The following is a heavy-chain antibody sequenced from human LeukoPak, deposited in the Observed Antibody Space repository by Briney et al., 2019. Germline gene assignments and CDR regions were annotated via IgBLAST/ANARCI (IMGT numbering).Heavy chain of an antibody. CDR1: GFTFSSYG. J-gene: IGHJ3*02. V-gene: IGHV3-30*02. Sequence: GRSLRLSCAASGFTFSSYGMHWVRQAPGKGLEWVAFIRYDGSNKYYADSVKDRFTISRDNSKNTLYLQMNSLRAEDTAVYYCAVQGYCSSTSCYKDAFDIWGQGTMVTVSS. CDR2: IRYDGSNK. CDR3: AVQGYCSSTSCYKDAFDI. D-gene: IGHD2-2*02.